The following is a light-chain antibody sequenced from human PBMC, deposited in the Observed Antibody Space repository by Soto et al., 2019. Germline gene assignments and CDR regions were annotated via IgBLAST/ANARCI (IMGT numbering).Light chain of an antibody. CDR2: DVN. J-gene: IGLJ2*01. CDR3: SSFTVMNTQV. V-gene: IGLV2-14*03. Sequence: QSALTQPASVSGFPGQSVTISCIGTSSDVGAYNYVSWYQQHPGKAPKLIIFDVNHRPSGISNRFSGSKSGNTASLTVSGLQADDEADYYCSSFTVMNTQVFGGGTKLTVL. CDR1: SSDVGAYNY.